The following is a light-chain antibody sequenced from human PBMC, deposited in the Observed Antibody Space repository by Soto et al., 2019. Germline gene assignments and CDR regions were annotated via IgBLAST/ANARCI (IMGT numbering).Light chain of an antibody. CDR2: RND. CDR3: ASWDDSLNKYV. V-gene: IGLV1-44*01. J-gene: IGLJ1*01. CDR1: RSNIGSTT. Sequence: QAVVTQPPSASGTPGQRVIISCSGKRSNIGSTTVSGYQQLPRAAPKLLIYRNDQRPSGVSDRFFGSKSGSSASLAISRLRPEDEADCYCASWDDSLNKYVFGTGTKLTVL.